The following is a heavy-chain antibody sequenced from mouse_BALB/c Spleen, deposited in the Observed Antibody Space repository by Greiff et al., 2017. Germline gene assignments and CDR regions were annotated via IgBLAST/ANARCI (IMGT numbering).Heavy chain of an antibody. CDR3: TRRGYGNYAMDY. D-gene: IGHD2-1*01. Sequence: EVQVEESGGGLVQPGGSMKLSCVASGFTFSNYWMNWVRQSPEKGLEWVAEIRLKSNNYATHYAESVKGRFTISRDDSKSSVYLQMNNLRAEDTGIYYCTRRGYGNYAMDYWGQGTSVTVSS. CDR1: GFTFSNYW. J-gene: IGHJ4*01. V-gene: IGHV6-6*02. CDR2: IRLKSNNYAT.